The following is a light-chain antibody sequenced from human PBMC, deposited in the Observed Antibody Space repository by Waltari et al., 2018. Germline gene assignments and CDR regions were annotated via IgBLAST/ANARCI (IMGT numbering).Light chain of an antibody. J-gene: IGLJ2*01. CDR1: SSNIGTET. V-gene: IGLV1-44*01. CDR2: SNN. Sequence: QSVLTQPPSASGTPGQRVTISCSGSSSNIGTETVTWYQQLPGTAPTLLIYSNNQRPSGVPDRFSGSKSGTSASLAISGLQPEDEADYYCVSWDNSLNVVVFGGGTKLTVL. CDR3: VSWDNSLNVVV.